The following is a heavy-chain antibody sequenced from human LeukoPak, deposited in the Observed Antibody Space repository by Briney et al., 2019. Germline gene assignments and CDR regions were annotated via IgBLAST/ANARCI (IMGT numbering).Heavy chain of an antibody. Sequence: SVTLSLTCTVSGGSISSYYWSWIRQPPGKGLEWIGYIYYSGSTNYNPSLKSRVTISVDTSKNQFSLKLSSVTAADTAVYYCARDLQLNWFDPWGQGTLVTVSS. CDR1: GGSISSYY. V-gene: IGHV4-59*01. CDR3: ARDLQLNWFDP. J-gene: IGHJ5*02. CDR2: IYYSGST. D-gene: IGHD5-18*01.